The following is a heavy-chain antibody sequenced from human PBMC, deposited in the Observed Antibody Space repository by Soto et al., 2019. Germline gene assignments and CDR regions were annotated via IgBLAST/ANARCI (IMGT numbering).Heavy chain of an antibody. CDR1: GLTFSSYA. CDR3: AKVPQWLSTYCFDY. J-gene: IGHJ4*02. D-gene: IGHD3-22*01. Sequence: GGSLRLSCAASGLTFSSYAMSWVRQAPGKGLEWVSAISGSGGSTYYADSVKGRFTISRDNSKNTLYLQMNSLRAEDTAIYYCAKVPQWLSTYCFDYWGQGALVTVSS. V-gene: IGHV3-23*01. CDR2: ISGSGGST.